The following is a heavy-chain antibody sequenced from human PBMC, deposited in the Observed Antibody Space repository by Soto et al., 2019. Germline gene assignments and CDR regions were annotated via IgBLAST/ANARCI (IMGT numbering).Heavy chain of an antibody. Sequence: SETLSLTCTVSGGSISSYYWSWIRQPPGKGLEWIGYIYYSGSTNYNPSLKSRVTISVDTSKNQFSLKLSSVTAADTAVYYCARGAQGDFDYWGQGTLVTVSS. CDR3: ARGAQGDFDY. D-gene: IGHD3-16*01. CDR2: IYYSGST. V-gene: IGHV4-59*01. CDR1: GGSISSYY. J-gene: IGHJ4*02.